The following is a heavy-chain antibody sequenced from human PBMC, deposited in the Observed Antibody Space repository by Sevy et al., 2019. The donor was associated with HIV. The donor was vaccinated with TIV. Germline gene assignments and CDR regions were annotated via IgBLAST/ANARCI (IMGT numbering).Heavy chain of an antibody. D-gene: IGHD3-22*01. CDR2: ISWDGDST. CDR1: GFTFDDYT. CDR3: AKDFSDSRSRLTNYYGMDV. J-gene: IGHJ6*02. V-gene: IGHV3-43*01. Sequence: GGSLRLSCAASGFTFDDYTMHWVRQAPGMGLEWVSLISWDGDSTYYADSVKGRFTISRDNSKNSLYLQMNSLRTEDTALYYCAKDFSDSRSRLTNYYGMDVWGQGTTVTVSS.